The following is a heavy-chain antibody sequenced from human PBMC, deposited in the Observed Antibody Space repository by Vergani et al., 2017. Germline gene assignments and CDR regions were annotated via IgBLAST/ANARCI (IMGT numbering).Heavy chain of an antibody. J-gene: IGHJ4*02. CDR1: GFTVSSNY. V-gene: IGHV3-21*01. CDR3: ARGWLGAFDY. CDR2: ISSSSSYI. Sequence: EVQLVESGGGLIQPGGSLRLSCAASGFTVSSNYMSWVRQAPGKGLEWVSAISSSSSYIYYADSVKGRFTISRDNAKNSLYLQMNSLRAEDTAVYYCARGWLGAFDYWGQGTLVTVSS. D-gene: IGHD6-19*01.